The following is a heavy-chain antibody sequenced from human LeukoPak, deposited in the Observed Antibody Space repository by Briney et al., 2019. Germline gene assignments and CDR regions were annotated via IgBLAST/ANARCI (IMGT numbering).Heavy chain of an antibody. J-gene: IGHJ4*02. CDR2: IYYSGST. CDR1: GGSISSSSYY. V-gene: IGHV4-39*01. D-gene: IGHD6-19*01. CDR3: ARHRSSGWHDY. Sequence: SETLSLTCTVSGGSISSSSYYWGWIRQPPGKGLEGIGSIYYSGSTYYNPSLKSRVTISVDTSKNQFSLKLSSVTAADTAVYYCARHRSSGWHDYWGQGTLVTVSS.